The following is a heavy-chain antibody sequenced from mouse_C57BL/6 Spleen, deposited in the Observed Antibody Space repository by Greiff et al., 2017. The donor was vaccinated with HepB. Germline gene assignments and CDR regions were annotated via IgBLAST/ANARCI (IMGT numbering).Heavy chain of an antibody. CDR3: TPPLTGNWYFDV. CDR1: GFNIKDDY. CDR2: IDPENGDT. J-gene: IGHJ1*03. V-gene: IGHV14-4*01. D-gene: IGHD4-1*01. Sequence: EVQLQQSGAELVRPGASVKLSCTASGFNIKDDYMHWVKQRPEQGLEWIGWIDPENGDTEYASKFQGKATITADTSSNTAYLQLSSLTSEDTAVYYCTPPLTGNWYFDVWGTGTTVTVSS.